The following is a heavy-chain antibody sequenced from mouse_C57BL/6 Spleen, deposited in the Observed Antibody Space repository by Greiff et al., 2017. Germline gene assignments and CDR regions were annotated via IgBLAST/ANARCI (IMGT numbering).Heavy chain of an antibody. CDR1: GYTFTDYN. CDR2: INPNNGGT. J-gene: IGHJ4*01. Sequence: EVQLKQSGPELVKPGASVKIPCKASGYTFTDYNMDWVKQSHGKSLEWIGDINPNNGGTIYNQKFKGKATLTVDKSSSTAYMELRSLTSEDTAVYYCAREGIITTVVATRGYAMDYWGQGTSVTVSS. D-gene: IGHD1-1*01. V-gene: IGHV1-18*01. CDR3: AREGIITTVVATRGYAMDY.